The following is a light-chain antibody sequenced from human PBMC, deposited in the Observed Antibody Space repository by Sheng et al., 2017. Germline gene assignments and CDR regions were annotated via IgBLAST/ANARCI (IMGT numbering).Light chain of an antibody. CDR1: ETVTSN. Sequence: DTVMTQSPALLSASPGERATLSCRASETVTSNLAWYQQKPGQAPRLLIYGASTRATGIPPAXFSGSGSGTEFTLTISSLQSEDFAVYYCQQYHNWPPVTFGGGTKVEFK. CDR3: QQYHNWPPVT. CDR2: GAS. V-gene: IGKV3-15*01. J-gene: IGKJ4*01.